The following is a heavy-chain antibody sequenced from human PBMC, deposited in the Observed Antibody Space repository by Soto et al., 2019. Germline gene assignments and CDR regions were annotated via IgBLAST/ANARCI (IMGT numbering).Heavy chain of an antibody. Sequence: GGSLRLSCAASGFTFSSYAMSWVRQAPEKGLERVSAISGSGGSTYYADTVKGRVTNSRDNSKNTLYLQMNSLRAEDTAVYYCAKDYPLEDGIMITFGGVIVIPYFDYWGQGTLVTVSS. CDR1: GFTFSSYA. CDR2: ISGSGGST. V-gene: IGHV3-23*01. D-gene: IGHD3-16*02. J-gene: IGHJ4*02. CDR3: AKDYPLEDGIMITFGGVIVIPYFDY.